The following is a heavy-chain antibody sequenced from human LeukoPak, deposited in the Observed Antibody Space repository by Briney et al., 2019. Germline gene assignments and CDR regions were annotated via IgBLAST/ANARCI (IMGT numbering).Heavy chain of an antibody. J-gene: IGHJ4*02. V-gene: IGHV3-15*07. D-gene: IGHD2-15*01. Sequence: GGSLRLSCAASGFTFSNAWMNWVRQAPGKGLEWVGRIKSKTDGGTTDYAAPVKGRFTISRDDSKNTLYLQMSSLKTEDTAVYYCTTDTPTLGYCSGGSCYSFVYWGQGTPVTVSS. CDR3: TTDTPTLGYCSGGSCYSFVY. CDR1: GFTFSNAW. CDR2: IKSKTDGGTT.